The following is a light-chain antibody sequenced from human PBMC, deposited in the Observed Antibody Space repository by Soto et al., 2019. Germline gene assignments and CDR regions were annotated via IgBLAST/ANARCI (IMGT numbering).Light chain of an antibody. CDR1: QSVSSY. CDR2: DAS. Sequence: EIVLTQSPGTLFLSPGERANLSCRASQSVSSYLAWYQQKPGQAPRLLIYDASTRATGISARFSGSGSGTDLTLTISSLEPEDFAVYYCQQRSNWPVTFGQGTRVEVK. CDR3: QQRSNWPVT. J-gene: IGKJ1*01. V-gene: IGKV3-11*01.